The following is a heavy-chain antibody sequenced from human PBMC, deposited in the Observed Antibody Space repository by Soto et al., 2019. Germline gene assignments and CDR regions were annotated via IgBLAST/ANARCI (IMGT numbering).Heavy chain of an antibody. CDR3: AKDYYYDSSGYSYYFDY. CDR1: GFTFSSYG. V-gene: IGHV3-30*18. Sequence: QVQLVESGGGVVQPGRSLRLSCAASGFTFSSYGMHWVRQAPGKGLEWVAVISYDGSNKYYADSVKGRFTISRDNSKNTLYLQMNSLGAEDTAVYYCAKDYYYDSSGYSYYFDYWGQGTLVTVSS. J-gene: IGHJ4*02. CDR2: ISYDGSNK. D-gene: IGHD3-22*01.